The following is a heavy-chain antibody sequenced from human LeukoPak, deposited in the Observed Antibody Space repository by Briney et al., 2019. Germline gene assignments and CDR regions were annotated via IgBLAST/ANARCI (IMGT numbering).Heavy chain of an antibody. V-gene: IGHV4-39*01. D-gene: IGHD3-22*01. Sequence: SETLSLTCTVSGGSISSYYWSWIRQPPGKGLEWIGSIYYSGSTYYNPSLKSRVTISVDTSKNQFSLKLSSVTAADTAVYYCASPYNYYDSSGYFYPGAFDIWGQGTMVTVSS. CDR1: GGSISSYY. CDR3: ASPYNYYDSSGYFYPGAFDI. J-gene: IGHJ3*02. CDR2: IYYSGST.